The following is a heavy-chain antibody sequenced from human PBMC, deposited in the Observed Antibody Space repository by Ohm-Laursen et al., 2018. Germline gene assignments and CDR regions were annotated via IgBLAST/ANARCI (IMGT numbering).Heavy chain of an antibody. CDR1: GFTFSSYN. J-gene: IGHJ4*02. V-gene: IGHV3-53*01. CDR3: ARDVPGIVASRGGG. CDR2: IYSGGDM. Sequence: SLRLSCAAFGFTFSSYNMNWVRQAPGKGLEWVSLIYSGGDMFYADSVKGRFTISKDKSKNTLYLQMNSLRVEDTAMYFCARDVPGIVASRGGGWGQGTLVTVSS. D-gene: IGHD3-16*01.